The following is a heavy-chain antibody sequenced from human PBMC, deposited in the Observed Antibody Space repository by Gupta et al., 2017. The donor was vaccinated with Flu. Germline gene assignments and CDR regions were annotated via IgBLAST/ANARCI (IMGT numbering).Heavy chain of an antibody. CDR2: IWYDGSNK. J-gene: IGHJ3*02. Sequence: QVQLVESGGGVVQPGRSLRLSCAASGFTFSSYGMHWVRQAPGKGLEWVAVIWYDGSNKYYADSVKGRFTISRDNSKNTLYLQMNSLRAEDTAVYYCARDLGFSSGWQPNDAFDIWGQETMVTVSS. V-gene: IGHV3-33*01. D-gene: IGHD6-19*01. CDR1: GFTFSSYG. CDR3: ARDLGFSSGWQPNDAFDI.